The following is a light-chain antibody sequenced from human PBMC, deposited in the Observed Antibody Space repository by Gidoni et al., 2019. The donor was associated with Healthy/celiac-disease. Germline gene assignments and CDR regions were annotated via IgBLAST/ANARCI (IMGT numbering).Light chain of an antibody. Sequence: LTQPPSGSASPGQTARITCSGDALPKQYAYWYQQKPGQAPVLVIYKDSERPSGIPERFSGSSSGTTVTLTISGVQAEDEADYYCQSADSSGTYVVFGGGTKLTVL. V-gene: IGLV3-25*03. CDR3: QSADSSGTYVV. CDR1: ALPKQY. CDR2: KDS. J-gene: IGLJ2*01.